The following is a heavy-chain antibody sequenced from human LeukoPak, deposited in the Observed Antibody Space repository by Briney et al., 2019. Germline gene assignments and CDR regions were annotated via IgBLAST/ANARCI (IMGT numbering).Heavy chain of an antibody. Sequence: GGSLRLSCAASGFTFSSYGMHWVRQAPGKGLEWVAAIWYDGSNKYYADSVKGRFTISRDNSKNTLYLQMNSLRAEDTAVYYCAGGNGYSYGYFDYWGQGTLVTVSS. D-gene: IGHD5-18*01. CDR1: GFTFSSYG. CDR3: AGGNGYSYGYFDY. J-gene: IGHJ4*02. V-gene: IGHV3-33*01. CDR2: IWYDGSNK.